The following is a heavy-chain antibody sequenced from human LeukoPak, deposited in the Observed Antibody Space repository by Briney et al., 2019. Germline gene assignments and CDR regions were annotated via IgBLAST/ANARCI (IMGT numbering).Heavy chain of an antibody. Sequence: ASVKVSCKASGGTFSSYAISWVRQAPGQGLEWMGWISAYNGDTNYAQKLQGRVTMTTDTSTSTAYMELRRLRSDDTAVYYCARDLGRYCSGGRCHYYSYYMDVWGKGTTVTVSS. CDR2: ISAYNGDT. V-gene: IGHV1-18*01. J-gene: IGHJ6*03. CDR1: GGTFSSYA. D-gene: IGHD2-15*01. CDR3: ARDLGRYCSGGRCHYYSYYMDV.